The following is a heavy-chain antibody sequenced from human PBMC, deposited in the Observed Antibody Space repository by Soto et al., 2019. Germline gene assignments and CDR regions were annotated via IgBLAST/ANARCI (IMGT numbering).Heavy chain of an antibody. CDR3: AKSGEGSSSWYDYYYYGMDV. J-gene: IGHJ6*02. D-gene: IGHD6-13*01. CDR2: ISGSGGST. Sequence: EVQLLESGGGLVQPGGSLRLSCAASGFTFSSYAMSWVRQAPGKGLEWVSAISGSGGSTYYADSVKGRFTISRDNSKKTMYLQMNSLRAEDTAVYYCAKSGEGSSSWYDYYYYGMDVWGQGTTVTVSS. CDR1: GFTFSSYA. V-gene: IGHV3-23*01.